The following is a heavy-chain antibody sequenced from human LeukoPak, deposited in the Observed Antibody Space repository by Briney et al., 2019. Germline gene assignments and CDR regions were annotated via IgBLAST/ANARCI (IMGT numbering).Heavy chain of an antibody. D-gene: IGHD1-7*01. Sequence: APVKVSCKASGYTFTSYDINWVRQATGQGLEWIGWMNPNSGNTGYAQKFQGRVTMTRNTSIITAYMELSSLRSEDTAMYYCASRSNYDFDYWGQGTLVTVSS. CDR3: ASRSNYDFDY. V-gene: IGHV1-8*01. CDR2: MNPNSGNT. CDR1: GYTFTSYD. J-gene: IGHJ4*02.